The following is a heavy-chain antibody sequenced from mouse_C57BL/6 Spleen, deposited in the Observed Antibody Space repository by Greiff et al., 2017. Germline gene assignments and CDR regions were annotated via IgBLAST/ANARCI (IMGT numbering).Heavy chain of an antibody. Sequence: QVQLKQPGAELVRPGSSVKLSCKASGYTFTSYWMDWVKQRPGQGLEWIGNIYPSDSETHYNQKFKDKATLTVDKSSSTAYMQLSSLTSEDSAVYYGARRAVTTFDYWGQGTTLTVSS. CDR2: IYPSDSET. CDR3: ARRAVTTFDY. D-gene: IGHD3-3*01. J-gene: IGHJ2*01. V-gene: IGHV1-61*01. CDR1: GYTFTSYW.